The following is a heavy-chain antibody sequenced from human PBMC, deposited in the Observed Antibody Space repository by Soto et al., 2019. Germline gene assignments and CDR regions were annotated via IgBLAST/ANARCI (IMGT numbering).Heavy chain of an antibody. V-gene: IGHV4-39*01. CDR2: LYYNGIT. Sequence: QLQLQESGPGLVKPSETVSLTCTVSGGSISSSTHYWGWIRQPPGKWLEWIGSLYYNGITYYNPSRKSRVTLSVGTSQNEVSMRLSSVTVADTAVYYCARHAGYLTLSGVGEARNWFDPWGHGTLVTVSS. D-gene: IGHD3-3*01. CDR3: ARHAGYLTLSGVGEARNWFDP. CDR1: GGSISSSTHY. J-gene: IGHJ5*02.